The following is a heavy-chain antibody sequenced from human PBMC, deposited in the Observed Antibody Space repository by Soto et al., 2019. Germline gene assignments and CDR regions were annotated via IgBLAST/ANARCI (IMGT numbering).Heavy chain of an antibody. J-gene: IGHJ4*02. CDR1: GFTFSSVA. CDR2: ISGSGGST. Sequence: LRLSCSASGFTFSSVAMSWVRHAPGNGLEWVSAISGSGGSTYYADSVKGRFTISRDNSKNTLYLQMHSLRAEDTAVYYCAKDGFTAMVYFDYWGQGTLVTVSS. D-gene: IGHD5-18*01. V-gene: IGHV3-23*01. CDR3: AKDGFTAMVYFDY.